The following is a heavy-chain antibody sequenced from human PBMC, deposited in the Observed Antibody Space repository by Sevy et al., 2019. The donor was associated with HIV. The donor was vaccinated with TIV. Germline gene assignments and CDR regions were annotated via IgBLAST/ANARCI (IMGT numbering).Heavy chain of an antibody. CDR2: IKPDGSES. Sequence: GGSLRLSCVASGFTFNNFWMAWVRQAPGKGLEWFANIKPDGSESNHVGSVKGRFTISRDNAKNSLYLQMNSLTAEDTAVYYCAIDVGGGYFDYWGQRTLVTVSS. CDR1: GFTFNNFW. CDR3: AIDVGGGYFDY. J-gene: IGHJ4*01. D-gene: IGHD3-16*01. V-gene: IGHV3-7*03.